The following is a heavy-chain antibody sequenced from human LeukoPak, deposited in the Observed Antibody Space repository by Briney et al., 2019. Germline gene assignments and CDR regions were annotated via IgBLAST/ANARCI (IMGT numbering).Heavy chain of an antibody. CDR1: GGSFSGYY. CDR2: INHSGST. V-gene: IGHV4-34*01. J-gene: IGHJ6*04. CDR3: ARVVGDCSSTSCYNVDV. D-gene: IGHD2-2*02. Sequence: NTSETLSLTCAVYGGSFSGYYWSWIRQPPGKGLEWIGEINHSGSTNYNPSLKSRVTISVDTSKNQFSLKLSSVTAADTAVYYCARVVGDCSSTSCYNVDVWGKGTTVTVSS.